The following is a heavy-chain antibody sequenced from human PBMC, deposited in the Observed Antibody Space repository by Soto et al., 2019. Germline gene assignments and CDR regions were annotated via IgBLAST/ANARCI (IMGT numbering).Heavy chain of an antibody. V-gene: IGHV3-21*01. CDR3: ASLAAGDVFDI. J-gene: IGHJ3*02. Sequence: PGGSLRLSCAVSGFTFSSYSMNWVRQAPGKGLEWVSSISSTSSYIYYADSVKGRFTISRDNAKNSLYLQMNSLRAEDTAVYYCASLAAGDVFDIWGQGTMVTVSS. CDR2: ISSTSSYI. CDR1: GFTFSSYS. D-gene: IGHD6-13*01.